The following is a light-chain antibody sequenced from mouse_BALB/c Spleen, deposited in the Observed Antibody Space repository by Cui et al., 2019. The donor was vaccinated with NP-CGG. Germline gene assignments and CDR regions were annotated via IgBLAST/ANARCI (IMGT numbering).Light chain of an antibody. CDR2: GTN. CDR1: PGAVTTNNF. J-gene: IGLJ1*01. V-gene: IGLV1*01. CDR3: TLWYSNHWV. Sequence: QAVVTPESALTTSPGETVTLTCRSNPGAVTTNNFANWVQEKPDHLFTGLIGGTNNRAPGVPARFSGSLIGDKAALTITGAQTEDEAIYFCTLWYSNHWVFGGGTKLTVL.